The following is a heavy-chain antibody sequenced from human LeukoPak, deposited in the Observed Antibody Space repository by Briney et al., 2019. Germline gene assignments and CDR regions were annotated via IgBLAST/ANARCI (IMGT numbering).Heavy chain of an antibody. D-gene: IGHD6-13*01. CDR2: ISSGSTYI. CDR3: ARDSSSWYEHNDY. V-gene: IGHV3-21*01. Sequence: PGGSLRLSCVASGFIFRDYSMNWVRQAPGKGLEWVSPISSGSTYIYYAGSVKGRFTISRDDAKDSLYLQMNSLRVEDTAVYYCARDSSSWYEHNDYWGQGTLVTVSS. CDR1: GFIFRDYS. J-gene: IGHJ4*02.